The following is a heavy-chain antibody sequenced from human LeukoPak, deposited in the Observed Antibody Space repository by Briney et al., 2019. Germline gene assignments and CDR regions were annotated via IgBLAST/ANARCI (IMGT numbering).Heavy chain of an antibody. CDR2: MYYRGNT. CDR1: GGSISSYY. V-gene: IGHV4-59*12. Sequence: PSETLSLTCTVSGGSISSYYWSWIRQPPGKGLEWIGYMYYRGNTNYDPSLKSRISISVDTSKNQFSLKLRSVTAADTAVYYCAKVRRSYYYYMDVWGKGTTVTVSS. J-gene: IGHJ6*03. CDR3: AKVRRSYYYYMDV.